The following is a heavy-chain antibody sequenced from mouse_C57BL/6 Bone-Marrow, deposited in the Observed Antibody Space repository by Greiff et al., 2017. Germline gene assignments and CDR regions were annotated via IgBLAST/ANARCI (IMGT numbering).Heavy chain of an antibody. D-gene: IGHD2-4*01. Sequence: DVKLVESGGDLVKPGGSLKLSCAASGFTFRSYGMSWVRQTPDKRVEWVATISSGGSYTYYPDSVKGRFTISRDNAKNTLYLQMSSLKSEDTAMYYCARHYDYAWFAYWGQGTLVTVSA. CDR1: GFTFRSYG. CDR2: ISSGGSYT. V-gene: IGHV5-6*02. CDR3: ARHYDYAWFAY. J-gene: IGHJ3*01.